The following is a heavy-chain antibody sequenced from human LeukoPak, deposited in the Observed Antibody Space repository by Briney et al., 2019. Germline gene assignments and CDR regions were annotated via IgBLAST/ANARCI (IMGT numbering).Heavy chain of an antibody. J-gene: IGHJ4*02. D-gene: IGHD3-22*01. Sequence: GGSLRLSCAASGFTFSSYSMNWVRQAPGKGLEWVSTITSSSTYISYADSVKGRFTISRDNSKNTLYLQMNSLRAEDTAVYYCAKDSAVVVITGKTIDYWGQGTLVTVSS. CDR2: ITSSSTYI. CDR3: AKDSAVVVITGKTIDY. CDR1: GFTFSSYS. V-gene: IGHV3-21*04.